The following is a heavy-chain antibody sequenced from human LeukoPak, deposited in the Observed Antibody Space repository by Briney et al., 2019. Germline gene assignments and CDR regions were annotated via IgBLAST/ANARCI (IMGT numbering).Heavy chain of an antibody. D-gene: IGHD6-13*01. J-gene: IGHJ6*02. V-gene: IGHV1-2*02. CDR3: ARDRQNIAAAEDGMDV. CDR2: INPNSGGT. Sequence: GASVKVPCKASGYTFTGYYMHWVRQAPGQGLEWMGWINPNSGGTNYAQKFQGRVTMTRDTSISTAYMELSRLRSDDTAVYYCARDRQNIAAAEDGMDVWGQGTTVTVSS. CDR1: GYTFTGYY.